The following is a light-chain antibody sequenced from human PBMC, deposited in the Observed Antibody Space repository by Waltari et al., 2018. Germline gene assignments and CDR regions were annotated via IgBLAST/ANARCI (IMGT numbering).Light chain of an antibody. CDR1: QSVSSSY. Sequence: EIVLTQSPGTLSLSPGERATLSCRASQSVSSSYLAWYQQKPGQAPRLLIYGASSRATGIPDSVSGSGSGTDFTLTISRLEPEDFAVYDWQQYGSSPYTFGQGTKLEIK. V-gene: IGKV3-20*01. J-gene: IGKJ2*01. CDR3: QQYGSSPYT. CDR2: GAS.